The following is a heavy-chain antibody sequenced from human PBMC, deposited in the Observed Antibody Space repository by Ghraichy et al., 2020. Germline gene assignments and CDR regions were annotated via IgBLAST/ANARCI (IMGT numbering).Heavy chain of an antibody. D-gene: IGHD2-2*01. Sequence: GGSLRLSCAESGFDFTSSDKDWVRQVPGKGLPWVAFISNVDGNTKNSVESVKGRFTISRDNSKNTMFLQMDSLRVEDTAVYYCARGAEYAFDLCGQGTLVTVSS. CDR1: GFDFTSSD. V-gene: IGHV3-30*02. J-gene: IGHJ4*02. CDR2: ISNVDGNTK. CDR3: ARGAEYAFDL.